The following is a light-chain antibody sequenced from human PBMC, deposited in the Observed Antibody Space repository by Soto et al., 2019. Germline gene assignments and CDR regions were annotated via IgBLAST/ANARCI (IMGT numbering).Light chain of an antibody. V-gene: IGKV4-1*01. J-gene: IGKJ2*01. CDR1: QSVLYGSNSRDY. Sequence: DIVMTQSPDSLAVSLGERATINCKSSQSVLYGSNSRDYLAWYQQRPGQPPKLLIYWASTRESGVPDRFSGRGSGTDFTLTITSLQAEAVAVYYCQQYYSTPPTFGQGTKLELK. CDR2: WAS. CDR3: QQYYSTPPT.